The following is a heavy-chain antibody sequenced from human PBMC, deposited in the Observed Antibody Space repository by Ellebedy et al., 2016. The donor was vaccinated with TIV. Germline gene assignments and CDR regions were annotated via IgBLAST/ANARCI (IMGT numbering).Heavy chain of an antibody. CDR3: ARDLDYYYGMDV. CDR2: SSLSSYYI. Sequence: PGGSLRLSCAASGFTFSSYSMNWVRQAPGKGLEWVSSSSLSSYYIYYADSVKGRFTFSRDNAKNSLYLQMNSLRAEDTAVYYCARDLDYYYGMDVWGQGTTVTVSS. J-gene: IGHJ6*02. CDR1: GFTFSSYS. V-gene: IGHV3-21*01.